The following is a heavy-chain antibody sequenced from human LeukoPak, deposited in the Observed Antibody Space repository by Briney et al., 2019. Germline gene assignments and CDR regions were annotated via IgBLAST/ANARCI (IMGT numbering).Heavy chain of an antibody. Sequence: GGSLRLSCAASGFIFSSYWMHWVRQAPGKGLVWVSRINSDGSSTSYADSVKGRFTISRDNAKNTLYLQMNSLRAEDTAVYYCARVRYYGNWFDPWGQGTLVTVPS. CDR2: INSDGSST. CDR3: ARVRYYGNWFDP. CDR1: GFIFSSYW. D-gene: IGHD3-3*01. J-gene: IGHJ5*02. V-gene: IGHV3-74*01.